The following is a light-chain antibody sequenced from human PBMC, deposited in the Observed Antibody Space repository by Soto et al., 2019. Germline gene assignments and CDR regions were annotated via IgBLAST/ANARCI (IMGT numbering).Light chain of an antibody. CDR1: SSDVGSYHY. Sequence: QSVLTQPASVSGSPGQSITISCTGTSSDVGSYHYVSWFQQHPGKAHKLIIFEVSDRPSGVSTRFSGSKSGDTASLTISGLQADDEADYYCSSYTSGRDVYVFGGGTKVTVL. CDR3: SSYTSGRDVYV. CDR2: EVS. J-gene: IGLJ1*01. V-gene: IGLV2-14*01.